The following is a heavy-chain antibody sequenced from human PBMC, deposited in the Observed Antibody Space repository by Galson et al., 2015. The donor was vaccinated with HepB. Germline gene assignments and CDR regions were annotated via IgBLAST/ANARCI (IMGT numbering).Heavy chain of an antibody. V-gene: IGHV4-59*01. CDR2: IYDSGST. Sequence: FLTCSVSGGSITNYYWSWIRQPPGKGMEWIGYIYDSGSTNYNPSLTGRGTISIDTSKNRFSLRMSSVTAEDTAMYYCARGPRIAAAGPFDYWGQGTLVTVSS. CDR3: ARGPRIAAAGPFDY. J-gene: IGHJ4*02. CDR1: GGSITNYY. D-gene: IGHD6-13*01.